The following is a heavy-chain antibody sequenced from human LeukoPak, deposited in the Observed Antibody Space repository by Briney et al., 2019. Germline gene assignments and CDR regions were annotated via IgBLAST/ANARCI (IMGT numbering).Heavy chain of an antibody. D-gene: IGHD2-15*01. Sequence: PSETLSLTCTVSGGSISSSSYYWGWIRQPPGKGLEWIGSIYYSGRTYYHPSLKSRVTISVDTSKNQFSLKLSSVTAADTAVYYCSRGYSGGFDYWGQGTLVTVSS. V-gene: IGHV4-39*07. CDR3: SRGYSGGFDY. CDR1: GGSISSSSYY. J-gene: IGHJ4*02. CDR2: IYYSGRT.